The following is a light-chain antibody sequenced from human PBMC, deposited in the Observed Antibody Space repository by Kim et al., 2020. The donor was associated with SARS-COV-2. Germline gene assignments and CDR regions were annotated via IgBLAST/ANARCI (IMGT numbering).Light chain of an antibody. CDR3: QHYNSYPST. V-gene: IGKV1-8*01. CDR1: QDIPNY. CDR2: GVS. Sequence: ASAGDRVTITCQASQDIPNYLNWYQHKPGKAPTLLISGVSTLQSGVPSRFSGGGSGTDFILTISSLQSEDIATYYCQHYNSYPSTFGRGTKVDIK. J-gene: IGKJ4*02.